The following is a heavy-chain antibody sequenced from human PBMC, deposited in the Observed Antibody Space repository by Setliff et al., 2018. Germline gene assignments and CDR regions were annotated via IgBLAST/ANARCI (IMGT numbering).Heavy chain of an antibody. CDR2: ISPYSDYI. J-gene: IGHJ4*02. CDR3: ARSLTGYTNYYFDY. D-gene: IGHD3-9*01. CDR1: TFTLGTYS. Sequence: PGGSLRLSCAASTFTLGTYSMHWVRQAPGKGLAWVSSISPYSDYIYYADSVKGRFAISRDNAKNSLYLQMNSLGAEDTAVYFCARSLTGYTNYYFDYWGQGTLVTVSS. V-gene: IGHV3-21*06.